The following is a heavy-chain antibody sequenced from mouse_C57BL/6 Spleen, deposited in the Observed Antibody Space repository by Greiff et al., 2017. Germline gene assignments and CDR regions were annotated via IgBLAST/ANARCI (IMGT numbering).Heavy chain of an antibody. Sequence: VKLQQPGAELVRPGTSVKLSCKASGYTFTSYWMHWVKQRPGQGLEWIGVIDPSDSYTNYNQKFKGKATLTVDTSSSTAYMQLSSLTSEDSAVYYCAREDYYYGSSPCFDYWGQGTTLTVSS. CDR3: AREDYYYGSSPCFDY. CDR2: IDPSDSYT. D-gene: IGHD1-1*01. V-gene: IGHV1-59*01. J-gene: IGHJ2*01. CDR1: GYTFTSYW.